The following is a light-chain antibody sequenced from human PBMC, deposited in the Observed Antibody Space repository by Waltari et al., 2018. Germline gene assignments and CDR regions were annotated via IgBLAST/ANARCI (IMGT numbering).Light chain of an antibody. J-gene: IGKJ4*01. CDR1: QRVHTH. V-gene: IGKV3-15*01. CDR2: GAS. Sequence: EIVMTQSPVTLSVSPGDTATLSCRASQRVHTHVAWSQAKPGRAPRILIYGASARVSGVPARFSGSGSETEFTLTINSLQSDDFAVYYCQQYEDWPRTFGGGTKVEI. CDR3: QQYEDWPRT.